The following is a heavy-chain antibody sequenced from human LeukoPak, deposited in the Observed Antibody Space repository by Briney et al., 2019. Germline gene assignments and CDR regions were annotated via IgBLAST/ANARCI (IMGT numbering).Heavy chain of an antibody. Sequence: GGSLRLSCAASGFTFSNSYMSWVRQAPGKGLEWVSVIYSGGSTYYADSVKGRFTISRDNSKNTLYLQMNSLRAEDTAVYYCAKVRTRWTMVRGVPYMDVWGKGTTVTVSS. J-gene: IGHJ6*03. CDR3: AKVRTRWTMVRGVPYMDV. CDR1: GFTFSNSY. D-gene: IGHD3-10*01. V-gene: IGHV3-53*01. CDR2: IYSGGST.